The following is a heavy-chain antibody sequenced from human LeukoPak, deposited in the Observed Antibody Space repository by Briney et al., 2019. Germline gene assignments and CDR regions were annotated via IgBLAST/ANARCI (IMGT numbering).Heavy chain of an antibody. CDR2: ISYDGSKK. CDR1: GFTFSNYA. Sequence: GGSLRLSCAASGFTFSNYAMHWVRQPPGKGLEWVAVISYDGSKKYYADSVKGRFTISRDNSKNTLYLQMDSLRAEDTAVYYCANNEADSHCSGGSCYLPFDYWGQGTLVTVSS. J-gene: IGHJ4*02. D-gene: IGHD2-15*01. CDR3: ANNEADSHCSGGSCYLPFDY. V-gene: IGHV3-30*04.